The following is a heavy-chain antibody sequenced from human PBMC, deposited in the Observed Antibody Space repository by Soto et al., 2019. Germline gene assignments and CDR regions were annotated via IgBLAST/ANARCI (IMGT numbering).Heavy chain of an antibody. D-gene: IGHD2-21*02. V-gene: IGHV6-1*01. CDR1: GDSVSSNSAA. CDR3: TKLKGDSRPHNALDV. Sequence: PSQTLSLTCAISGDSVSSNSAAWNWIRQSPSRGLEWLGRAYYRSQWFYDSAVSVKSRITVIPDTSKNQFSLQLSSVTPEDTAVYYCTKLKGDSRPHNALDVWCQAPTVTVFS. J-gene: IGHJ6*02. CDR2: AYYRSQWFY.